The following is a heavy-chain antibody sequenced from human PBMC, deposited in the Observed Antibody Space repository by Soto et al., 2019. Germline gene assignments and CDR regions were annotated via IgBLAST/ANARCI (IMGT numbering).Heavy chain of an antibody. V-gene: IGHV3-30*18. J-gene: IGHJ4*02. CDR2: ISYDGSSK. D-gene: IGHD5-18*01. CDR1: GFTFSSYG. Sequence: GGSLRLSCAASGFTFSSYGMHWVRQAPGKGLEWVAVISYDGSSKYYADSVKGRFTISRDNSKNTLYLQMNSLRAEDTAVYYCAKDGDFRGYSYGYIDFSGQATLVTVSS. CDR3: AKDGDFRGYSYGYIDF.